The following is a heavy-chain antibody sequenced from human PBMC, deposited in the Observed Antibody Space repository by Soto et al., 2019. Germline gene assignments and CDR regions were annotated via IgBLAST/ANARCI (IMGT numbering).Heavy chain of an antibody. V-gene: IGHV1-18*01. CDR1: GYTFTSYG. J-gene: IGHJ6*02. D-gene: IGHD3-16*01. CDR3: ARMGEVPYYYVGMDV. Sequence: ASVKVSCKASGYTFTSYGITWVRQAPGQGLERLGWINGYNGNTNYAQKLQGRVTMTTDNSTSTAYMEPRNPSPDATAVYNRARMGEVPYYYVGMDVWG. CDR2: INGYNGNT.